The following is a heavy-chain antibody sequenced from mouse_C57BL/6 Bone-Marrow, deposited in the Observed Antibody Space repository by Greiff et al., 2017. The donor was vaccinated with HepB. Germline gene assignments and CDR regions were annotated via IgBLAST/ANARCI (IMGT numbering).Heavy chain of an antibody. CDR1: GFTFSDYY. V-gene: IGHV5-12*01. CDR3: ARHDGYYGGFAY. J-gene: IGHJ3*01. CDR2: ISNGGGST. D-gene: IGHD2-3*01. Sequence: EVKLVESGGGLVQPGGSLKLSCAASGFTFSDYYMYWVRQTPEKRLEWVAYISNGGGSTYYPDTVKGRFTISRDNAKNTRYLQMSRLKSEDTAMYYCARHDGYYGGFAYWGQGTLVTVSA.